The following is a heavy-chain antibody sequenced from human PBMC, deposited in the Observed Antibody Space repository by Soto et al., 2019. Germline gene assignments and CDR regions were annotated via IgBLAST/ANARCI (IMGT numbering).Heavy chain of an antibody. Sequence: GGSLRLSCAASAFKFSDYYMSWVRQAPGKGLEWVSYISGSGDVIYYADSVKGRFTISRDNDKKSVHLQMDTLRAEDTALYYCARAPDCGEGSCYRHFDFWGQGTRVTVSS. CDR1: AFKFSDYY. D-gene: IGHD2-15*01. J-gene: IGHJ4*02. CDR3: ARAPDCGEGSCYRHFDF. V-gene: IGHV3-11*01. CDR2: ISGSGDVI.